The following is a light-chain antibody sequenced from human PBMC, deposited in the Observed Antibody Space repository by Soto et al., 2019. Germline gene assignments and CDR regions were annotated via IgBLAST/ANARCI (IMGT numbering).Light chain of an antibody. V-gene: IGKV1-5*03. CDR2: KAS. Sequence: DIQMTQSPSTLSASVGDRVTITCRASQSISSWLSWYQQKPGKAPKLLIYKASSLESVVTSRFSGSGSGTEFPLSISSLQPDDFATYYCQQYNSYSPTFGQGTKVEIK. CDR3: QQYNSYSPT. CDR1: QSISSW. J-gene: IGKJ1*01.